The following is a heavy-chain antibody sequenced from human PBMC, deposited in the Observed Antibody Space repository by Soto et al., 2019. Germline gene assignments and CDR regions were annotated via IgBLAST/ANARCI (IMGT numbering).Heavy chain of an antibody. CDR2: ISYDGSNK. CDR1: GFTFSSYG. CDR3: AKDRSSWYGVNWFDP. V-gene: IGHV3-30*18. D-gene: IGHD6-13*01. Sequence: GGSLRLSCAASGFTFSSYGMHWVRQAPGKGLEWVAVISYDGSNKYYADSVKGRFTISRDNSKNTLYLQMNSLRAEDTAVYYCAKDRSSWYGVNWFDPWGQGTLVTVSS. J-gene: IGHJ5*02.